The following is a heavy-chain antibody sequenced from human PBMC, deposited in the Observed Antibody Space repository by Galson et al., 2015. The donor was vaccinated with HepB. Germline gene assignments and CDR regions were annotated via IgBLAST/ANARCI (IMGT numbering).Heavy chain of an antibody. CDR1: GGSFSGYY. Sequence: ETLSLTCAVYGGSFSGYYWSWIRQPPGKGLEWIGEINHSGSTNYNPSLKSRVTISVDTSKNQFSLKLSSVTAADTAVDYCARSYCSSTSCYVYWFDPWGQGTLVTVSS. D-gene: IGHD2-2*01. CDR3: ARSYCSSTSCYVYWFDP. V-gene: IGHV4-34*01. J-gene: IGHJ5*02. CDR2: INHSGST.